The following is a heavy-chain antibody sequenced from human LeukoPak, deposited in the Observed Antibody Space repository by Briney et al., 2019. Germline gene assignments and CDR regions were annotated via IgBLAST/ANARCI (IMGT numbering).Heavy chain of an antibody. CDR1: GGSISSYY. D-gene: IGHD1-1*01. CDR2: IYYSGST. J-gene: IGHJ4*02. CDR3: ARGRTARTTSFDY. V-gene: IGHV4-59*01. Sequence: SETLSLTCTVSGGSISSYYWSWIRQPPGKGLEWIGCIYYSGSTNYNPSLKRRVTISVDTSNNQFSLKLTSLTAADTAVYYCARGRTARTTSFDYWGQGTLVTVSS.